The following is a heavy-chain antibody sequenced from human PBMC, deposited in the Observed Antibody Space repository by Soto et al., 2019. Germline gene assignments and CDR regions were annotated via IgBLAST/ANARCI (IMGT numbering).Heavy chain of an antibody. Sequence: EVQLVESGGGLVQPGGSLRLSCVASGFTFSTDSMNWVRQAPGKGLEWVAHISTSGATRYYADSVKGRFTISRDNANTSLDLQMDSLRNEATAVYYCARFFGSGFDYWGQGTLVTVSS. CDR1: GFTFSTDS. D-gene: IGHD6-19*01. V-gene: IGHV3-48*02. CDR2: ISTSGATR. CDR3: ARFFGSGFDY. J-gene: IGHJ4*02.